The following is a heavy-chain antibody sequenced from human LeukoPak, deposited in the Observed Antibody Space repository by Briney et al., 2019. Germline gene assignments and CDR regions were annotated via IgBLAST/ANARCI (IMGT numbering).Heavy chain of an antibody. D-gene: IGHD3-9*01. CDR2: INPSGGST. J-gene: IGHJ6*03. CDR1: GYTFTSYY. Sequence: ASVKVSCKASGYTFTSYYMHWVRQAPGQGLEWMGIINPSGGSTSYAQKFQGRVTMTRDMSTSTVYMELSSLRSEDTAVYYCARGGASYDILTGYYRDYYYYYMDVWGKGTTVTVSS. V-gene: IGHV1-46*01. CDR3: ARGGASYDILTGYYRDYYYYYMDV.